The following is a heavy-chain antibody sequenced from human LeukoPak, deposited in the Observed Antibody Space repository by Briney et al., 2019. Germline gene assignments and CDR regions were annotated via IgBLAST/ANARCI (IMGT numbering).Heavy chain of an antibody. J-gene: IGHJ6*03. CDR2: IYYSGST. Sequence: SETLSLTCTVSGGSISSNYWSWIRQPPGKGLEWVGSIYYSGSTYYNPSLKSRVTISVDTSKNQFSLKLSSVTAADTAVYYCARHRQDYYGSGNYYGYYYYYYMDVWGKGTTVTVSS. V-gene: IGHV4-59*05. CDR3: ARHRQDYYGSGNYYGYYYYYYMDV. D-gene: IGHD3-10*01. CDR1: GGSISSNY.